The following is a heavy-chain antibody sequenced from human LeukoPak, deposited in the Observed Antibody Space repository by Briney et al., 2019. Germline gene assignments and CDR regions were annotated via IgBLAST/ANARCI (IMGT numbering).Heavy chain of an antibody. CDR3: ARGPSGYHNT. CDR2: IRSTGDST. Sequence: GGSLRLSCAASGFTFSNFAIHWVRQAPGKGLEFVSGIRSTGDSTYYANSAKGRFTISRDNSKNTLYLQMNSLRAEDTAVYYCARGPSGYHNTGGQGTLVTVSS. CDR1: GFTFSNFA. V-gene: IGHV3-64*01. D-gene: IGHD5-12*01. J-gene: IGHJ4*02.